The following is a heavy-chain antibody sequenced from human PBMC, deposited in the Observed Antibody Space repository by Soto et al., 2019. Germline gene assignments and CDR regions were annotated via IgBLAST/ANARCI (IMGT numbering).Heavy chain of an antibody. V-gene: IGHV3-30-3*01. D-gene: IGHD6-19*01. J-gene: IGHJ4*02. CDR2: ISYDGSNK. CDR1: GFTFSSYA. CDR3: ARGGSSARYYFDY. Sequence: GGSLRLSCAASGFTFSSYAMHWVRQAPGKGLEWVAVISYDGSNKYYADSVKGRFTISRDNSKNTLYLQMNSLRAEDTAVYYCARGGSSARYYFDYWGQGTLVTVSS.